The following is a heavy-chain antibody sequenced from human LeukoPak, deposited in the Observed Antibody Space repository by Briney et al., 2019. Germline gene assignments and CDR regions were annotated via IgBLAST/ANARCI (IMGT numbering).Heavy chain of an antibody. J-gene: IGHJ4*02. CDR2: ISGSGGST. D-gene: IGHD1/OR15-1a*01. Sequence: HPGGTLRLSCAASGFTFSSYGMSWVRQAPGKGLEWVSAISGSGGSTYYADSAKGRFTISRDNSKNTLYLQMTSLRAEDTAVYYCARAGNIRFDYWGQGTLVTVSS. V-gene: IGHV3-23*01. CDR3: ARAGNIRFDY. CDR1: GFTFSSYG.